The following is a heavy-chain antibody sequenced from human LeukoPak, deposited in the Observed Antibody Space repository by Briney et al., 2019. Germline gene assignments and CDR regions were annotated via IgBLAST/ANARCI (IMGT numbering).Heavy chain of an antibody. CDR3: ARSRYADYVGPFDY. Sequence: SETLSLTCTVSGGSISSSSYYWGWIRQPPGKGLEWIGSIYYSGSTYYNPSLKSRVTISVDTSKNQFSLKLSSVTAADTAVYYCARSRYADYVGPFDYWGQGTPVTVSS. CDR2: IYYSGST. D-gene: IGHD4-17*01. V-gene: IGHV4-39*01. J-gene: IGHJ4*02. CDR1: GGSISSSSYY.